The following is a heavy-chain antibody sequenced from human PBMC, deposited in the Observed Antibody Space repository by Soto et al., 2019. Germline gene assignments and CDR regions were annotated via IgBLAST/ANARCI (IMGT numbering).Heavy chain of an antibody. Sequence: GGSLRLSCAGSGSTFSSYGIHWVRQAPGKGLEWVALISYDGGNEKYTESVKDRFTISRDDSHNVAYLQMSSLRTEDTAMYYCAKDRYSGTYPTDFDYWGQGSLVTVSS. CDR2: ISYDGGNE. D-gene: IGHD1-26*01. CDR3: AKDRYSGTYPTDFDY. V-gene: IGHV3-30*18. CDR1: GSTFSSYG. J-gene: IGHJ4*02.